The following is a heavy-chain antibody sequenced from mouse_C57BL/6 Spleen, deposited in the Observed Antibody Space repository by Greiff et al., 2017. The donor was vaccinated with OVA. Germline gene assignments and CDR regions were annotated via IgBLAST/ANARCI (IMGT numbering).Heavy chain of an antibody. CDR3: ARSGFITDAMDY. V-gene: IGHV1-81*01. CDR1: GYTFTSYG. D-gene: IGHD1-1*01. Sequence: QVHVKQSGAELARPGASVKLSCKASGYTFTSYGISWVKQRTGQGLEWIGEIYPRSGNTYYNEKFKGKATLTADKSSSTAYMELRSLTSEDSAVYFCARSGFITDAMDYWGQGTSVTVSS. J-gene: IGHJ4*01. CDR2: IYPRSGNT.